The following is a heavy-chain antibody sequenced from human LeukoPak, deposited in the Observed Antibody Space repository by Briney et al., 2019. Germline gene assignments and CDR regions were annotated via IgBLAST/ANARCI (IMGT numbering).Heavy chain of an antibody. D-gene: IGHD2-21*01. CDR1: GGTFSSYA. J-gene: IGHJ4*02. V-gene: IGHV1-69*05. CDR3: ARDRGGDCYV. Sequence: GASVKVSCKASGGTFSSYAISWVRQAPGQGLEWMGRIIPIFGTANYAQKFQGRVTITTDESTSTAYMELSRLRSDDTAVYYCARDRGGDCYVWGQGTLVTVSS. CDR2: IIPIFGTA.